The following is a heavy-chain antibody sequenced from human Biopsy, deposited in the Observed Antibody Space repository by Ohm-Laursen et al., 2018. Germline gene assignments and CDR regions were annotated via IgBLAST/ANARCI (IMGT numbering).Heavy chain of an antibody. CDR1: GGSISNNNYY. CDR3: ARDYDTSGYYYVS. Sequence: GTLSLTWIVSGGSISNNNYYWGWIRQPPGKGLEWIGSIFYRGSTHYKPSLKSRVNISVDKSKNQFSLKLNSVTAADTAVYYCARDYDTSGYYYVSWGQGTLVTVSS. J-gene: IGHJ5*02. D-gene: IGHD3-22*01. CDR2: IFYRGST. V-gene: IGHV4-39*01.